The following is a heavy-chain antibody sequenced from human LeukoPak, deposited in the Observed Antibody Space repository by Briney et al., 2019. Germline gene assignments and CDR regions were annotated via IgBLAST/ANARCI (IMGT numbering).Heavy chain of an antibody. CDR1: GGTFSSYA. CDR2: IIPIFGTA. CDR3: ASSLGYCTNGVCFNWFDP. Sequence: SEKVSCKASGGTFSSYAISWVRQAPGQGLEWMGGIIPIFGTANYAQKFQGRVTITADESTSTACMELSSLRSEDTAVYYCASSLGYCTNGVCFNWFDPWGQGTLVTVSS. V-gene: IGHV1-69*13. D-gene: IGHD2-8*01. J-gene: IGHJ5*02.